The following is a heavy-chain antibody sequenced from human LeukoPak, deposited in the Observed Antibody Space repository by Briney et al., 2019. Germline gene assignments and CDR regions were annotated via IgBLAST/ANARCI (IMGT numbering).Heavy chain of an antibody. CDR3: AKAPMVRGVIIADY. D-gene: IGHD3-10*01. J-gene: IGHJ4*02. V-gene: IGHV3-23*01. Sequence: GGSLRLSCAASGFTFNNYAMSGVRQAPGKGLEWVSGISGRGGSTYYADLAKGRFTISRDNSKNTLYLQINSLRVEDTAVYYCAKAPMVRGVIIADYWGQGTLVSVYS. CDR2: ISGRGGST. CDR1: GFTFNNYA.